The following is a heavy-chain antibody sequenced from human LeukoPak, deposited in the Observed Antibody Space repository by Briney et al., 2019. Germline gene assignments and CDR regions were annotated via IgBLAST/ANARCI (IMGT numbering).Heavy chain of an antibody. CDR3: AKGSSMTIAARLNY. CDR2: ISESGVTT. Sequence: GGSLRLSCAASGFTFSSYAMSWVRQAPGEGLEWVSAISESGVTTYYAASVKGRFTISRDNSKNTLYLQVNSLRAEDTAVYYCAKGSSMTIAARLNYWGQGTLVTVSS. V-gene: IGHV3-23*01. CDR1: GFTFSSYA. D-gene: IGHD6-6*01. J-gene: IGHJ4*02.